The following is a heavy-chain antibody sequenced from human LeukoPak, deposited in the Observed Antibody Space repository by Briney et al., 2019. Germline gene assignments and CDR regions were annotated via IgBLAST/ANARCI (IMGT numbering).Heavy chain of an antibody. CDR2: IKSEGEGATT. V-gene: IGHV3-15*01. D-gene: IGHD3-3*02. J-gene: IGHJ6*04. CDR3: IAHFPYFYGFDV. Sequence: GGSLRLSFVSSGFTIGTAWMSWVRQAPGKGLEWLGHIKSEGEGATTDYAAPAKGRFATSRDDSKNMIYLQMSSLKIDDTAIYYCIAHFPYFYGFDVWGKGTTVTVSS. CDR1: GFTIGTAW.